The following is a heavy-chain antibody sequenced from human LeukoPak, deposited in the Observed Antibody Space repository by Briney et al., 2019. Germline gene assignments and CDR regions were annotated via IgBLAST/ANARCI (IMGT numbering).Heavy chain of an antibody. V-gene: IGHV3-23*01. CDR3: AKQVSCDTTTCYSGMPPDY. CDR2: ISGSDGSR. CDR1: GFPFSRYA. J-gene: IGHJ4*02. Sequence: GGSLSLSCAASGFPFSRYAMSWVGQTPERGLEWVSVISGSDGSRYYADSVKGRFTISRDDSRNTVYLQMNNLRAEDTAVYYCAKQVSCDTTTCYSGMPPDYWGQGTLVTVSS. D-gene: IGHD2/OR15-2a*01.